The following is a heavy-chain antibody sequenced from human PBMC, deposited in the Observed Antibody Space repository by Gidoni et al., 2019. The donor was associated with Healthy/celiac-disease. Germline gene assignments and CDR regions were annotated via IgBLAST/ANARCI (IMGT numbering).Heavy chain of an antibody. V-gene: IGHV3-20*01. D-gene: IGHD3-10*01. CDR1: GFPFDDYG. Sequence: EVQLVESGGGVVRPGGSLRLSCAASGFPFDDYGMSWVRQAPGKGMEWVSGSNWNGGSTGYADSVKGRFTISRDNAKNSLYLQMNSLRAEDTALYHCARGYVWFRELLGDYWGQGTLVTVSS. J-gene: IGHJ4*02. CDR2: SNWNGGST. CDR3: ARGYVWFRELLGDY.